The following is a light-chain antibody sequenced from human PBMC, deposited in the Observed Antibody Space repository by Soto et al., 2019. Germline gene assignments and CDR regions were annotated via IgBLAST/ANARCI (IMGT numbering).Light chain of an antibody. Sequence: DLQLTQSPSLFSASXGDSVTIPXXASQGISSYLAWYQQKPGKAPKVLISAASTLQSGVPSRFSGSGSGTDFTLTISSLQPEDVATYYCQKYNSAPQTFGQGTKVDI. CDR2: AAS. CDR3: QKYNSAPQT. V-gene: IGKV1-9*01. CDR1: QGISSY. J-gene: IGKJ1*01.